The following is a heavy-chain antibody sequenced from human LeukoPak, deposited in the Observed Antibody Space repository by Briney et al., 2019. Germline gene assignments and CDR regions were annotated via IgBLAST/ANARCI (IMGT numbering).Heavy chain of an antibody. CDR3: ARARSAVAAKGYYYYYGMDV. CDR1: GFTFDDYA. J-gene: IGHJ6*02. V-gene: IGHV3-9*01. D-gene: IGHD6-19*01. Sequence: GGSLRLSCAASGFTFDDYAMHWVRQAPGKGLEWVSGISWNSGSIGYADSVKGRFTISRDNSKNTLYLQMNSLRAEDTAVYYCARARSAVAAKGYYYYYGMDVWGQGTTVTVSS. CDR2: ISWNSGSI.